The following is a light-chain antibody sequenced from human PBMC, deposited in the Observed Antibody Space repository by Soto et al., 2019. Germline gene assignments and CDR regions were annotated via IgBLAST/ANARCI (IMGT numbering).Light chain of an antibody. Sequence: QSVLTQPPSVSGTPGPRVTISCSGSSSNIGTNVVNWYQQFPGTAPKLLIFNNNNRPSGVPDRFSGSKSGSSASLAISGLMSEDEADYYCAGCDESLSGPVFGGGTKLTVL. CDR3: AGCDESLSGPV. V-gene: IGLV1-44*01. J-gene: IGLJ3*02. CDR1: SSNIGTNV. CDR2: NNN.